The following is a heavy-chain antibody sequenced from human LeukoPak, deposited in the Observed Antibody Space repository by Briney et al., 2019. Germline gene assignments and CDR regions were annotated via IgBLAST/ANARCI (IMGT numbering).Heavy chain of an antibody. Sequence: GGSLRLSCAASGFTFSSYAMHWVRQAPGKGLEWVSGISWNSGSIGYADSVKGRFTISRDNAKNSLYPQMNSLRAEDTALYYCVKDIGRWLQLIFDYWGQGALVTVSS. J-gene: IGHJ4*02. V-gene: IGHV3-9*01. CDR1: GFTFSSYA. CDR3: VKDIGRWLQLIFDY. CDR2: ISWNSGSI. D-gene: IGHD5-24*01.